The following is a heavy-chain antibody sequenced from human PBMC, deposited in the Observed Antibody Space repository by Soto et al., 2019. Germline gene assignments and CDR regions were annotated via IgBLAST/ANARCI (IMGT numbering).Heavy chain of an antibody. CDR2: IYHSGST. V-gene: IGHV4-30-2*01. J-gene: IGHJ4*02. Sequence: PSETLSLTCAVSGGSISSGGYSWSWIRQPPGKGLEWIGYIYHSGSTYYNPSLKSRVTISVDRSKNQFSLKLSSVTAADTAVYYCARESGSYDFWSGYLDYWGQGTLVTVSS. CDR1: GGSISSGGYS. CDR3: ARESGSYDFWSGYLDY. D-gene: IGHD3-3*01.